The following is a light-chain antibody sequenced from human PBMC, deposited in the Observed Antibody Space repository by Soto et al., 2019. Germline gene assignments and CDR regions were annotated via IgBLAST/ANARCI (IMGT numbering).Light chain of an antibody. V-gene: IGKV3-11*01. CDR1: QSVSSY. J-gene: IGKJ2*01. CDR3: QQRSNWPPYT. Sequence: EIVLTQSPATLYLSPGERATLSCRASQSVSSYLAWYQQKPGQAPRLLIYDASNRATGIPARFSGSGSGTDFTLTISSLEPEDFAVYYCQQRSNWPPYTFGQGTNLEIK. CDR2: DAS.